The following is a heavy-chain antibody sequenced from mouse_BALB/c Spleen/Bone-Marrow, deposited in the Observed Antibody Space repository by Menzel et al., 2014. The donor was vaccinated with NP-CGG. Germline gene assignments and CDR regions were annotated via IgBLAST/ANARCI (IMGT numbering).Heavy chain of an antibody. CDR2: IRNKANGYTT. J-gene: IGHJ1*01. CDR1: GFTFTDYY. V-gene: IGHV7-3*02. Sequence: EVHLVESGGGLVQPGGSLRLSCATSGFTFTDYYMSWVRQPPGKALEWLGFIRNKANGYTTEYSAPVKGRFTISRDNSQSILYLQMNTLRAEDSATYYCARDINDNYNWYFDVWGAGTTVTVSS. CDR3: ARDINDNYNWYFDV. D-gene: IGHD2-1*01.